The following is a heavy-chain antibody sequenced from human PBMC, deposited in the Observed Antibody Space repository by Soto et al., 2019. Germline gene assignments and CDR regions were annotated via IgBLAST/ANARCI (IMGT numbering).Heavy chain of an antibody. D-gene: IGHD2-15*01. V-gene: IGHV4-59*01. J-gene: IGHJ4*02. CDR3: ARAHAPTLPFDY. CDR2: IFHSGNA. Sequence: SETLSLTCTVSGGSIRNVYWSWIRQPPGKGLEWIGFIFHSGNAKYNPSLKSRVTMSVDTSKNQFSLSLDSVTAADTAVYFCARAHAPTLPFDYWGQGTLVTVS. CDR1: GGSIRNVY.